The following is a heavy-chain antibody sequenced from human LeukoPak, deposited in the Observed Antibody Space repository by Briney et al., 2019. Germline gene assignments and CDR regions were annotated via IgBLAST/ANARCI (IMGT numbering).Heavy chain of an antibody. CDR2: INTNTGNP. CDR1: GYTFTSYA. D-gene: IGHD3-22*01. J-gene: IGHJ4*02. Sequence: GASVKVSCKASGYTFTSYAMNWVRQAPGQGLEWMGWINTNTGNPTYAQGFTGRFVFSLDTSVSTAYLQISSLKAEDTAVYYCARPSLYYYEMGRGFDYWGQGTLVTVSS. V-gene: IGHV7-4-1*02. CDR3: ARPSLYYYEMGRGFDY.